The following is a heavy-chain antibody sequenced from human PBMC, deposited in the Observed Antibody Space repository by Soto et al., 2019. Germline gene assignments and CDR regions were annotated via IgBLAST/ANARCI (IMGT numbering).Heavy chain of an antibody. J-gene: IGHJ4*02. Sequence: GGSLRLSCAASGFTFNKYAMHWVRQAPGKGLEWVAVIWYDGSNKYYGDSVKGRFTISRDNSKSTLFLQMNSLRVEDTAVYYCASASDIFNRHGVPKDWGQGTLVTVS. V-gene: IGHV3-33*01. D-gene: IGHD3-9*01. CDR1: GFTFNKYA. CDR3: ASASDIFNRHGVPKD. CDR2: IWYDGSNK.